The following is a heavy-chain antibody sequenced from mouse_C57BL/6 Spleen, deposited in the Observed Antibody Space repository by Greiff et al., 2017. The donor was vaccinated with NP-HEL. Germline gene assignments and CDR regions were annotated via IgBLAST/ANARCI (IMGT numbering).Heavy chain of an antibody. V-gene: IGHV5-4*01. CDR3: ARDRGTTAPFDY. J-gene: IGHJ2*01. Sequence: EVKLQESGGGLVKPGGSLKLSCAASGFTFSSYAMSWVRQAPEKRLEWVATISYGGCYTYYPDNVKGRFTISRDNAKNNLYLQMSHLKSEDTAMYYCARDRGTTAPFDYWGQGTTLTVSS. CDR1: GFTFSSYA. CDR2: ISYGGCYT. D-gene: IGHD1-2*01.